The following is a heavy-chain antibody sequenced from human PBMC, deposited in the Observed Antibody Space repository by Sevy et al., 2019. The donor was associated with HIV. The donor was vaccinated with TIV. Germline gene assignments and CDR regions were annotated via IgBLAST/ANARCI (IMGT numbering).Heavy chain of an antibody. CDR1: GFTFSKYS. V-gene: IGHV3-23*01. CDR2: FSFGCGEI. CDR3: AREGCTKPHDY. D-gene: IGHD2-8*01. Sequence: GGSLRLPCAASGFTFSKYSMSWVRQPPGKGLEWVSTFSFGCGEINYADSVKGRFTISRDNSKSSVYLQMNNLRPEDTAVYYCAREGCTKPHDYWGQGTLVTVSS. J-gene: IGHJ4*02.